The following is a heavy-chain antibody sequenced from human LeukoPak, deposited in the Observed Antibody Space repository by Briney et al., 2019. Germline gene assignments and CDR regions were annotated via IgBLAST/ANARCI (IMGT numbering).Heavy chain of an antibody. CDR3: ARSFYDFWSAYYGTTFDI. Sequence: TSQTLSLTCTVSGGSISSGDYYWSWIRQPPGKGLEWIGYIYSSGNTYYNPSLNSRVTVSVDASKNQFSLKLSSVTVADTAVYFCARSFYDFWSAYYGTTFDIWGQGTMVTVSS. CDR1: GGSISSGDYY. V-gene: IGHV4-30-4*08. J-gene: IGHJ3*02. CDR2: IYSSGNT. D-gene: IGHD3-3*01.